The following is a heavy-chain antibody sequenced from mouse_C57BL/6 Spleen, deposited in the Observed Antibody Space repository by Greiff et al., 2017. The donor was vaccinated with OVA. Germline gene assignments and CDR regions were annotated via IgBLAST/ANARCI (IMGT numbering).Heavy chain of an antibody. V-gene: IGHV1-50*01. D-gene: IGHD3-2*02. CDR1: GYTFTSYW. CDR3: ARDSSGYPGYFDY. Sequence: QVQLQQPGAELVKPGASVKLSCKASGYTFTSYWMQWVKQRPGQGLEWIGEIAPSDSYTNYNQKFKGKATLTVDTSSSTAYMQLSSLTSEDSAVYYCARDSSGYPGYFDYWGQGTTLTVSS. CDR2: IAPSDSYT. J-gene: IGHJ2*01.